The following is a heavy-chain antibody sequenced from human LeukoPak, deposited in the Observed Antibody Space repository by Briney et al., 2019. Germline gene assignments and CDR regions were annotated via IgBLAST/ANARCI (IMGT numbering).Heavy chain of an antibody. CDR2: LSGSGDYT. CDR3: AKTTGYYSSSPLDY. J-gene: IGHJ4*02. V-gene: IGHV3-23*01. CDR1: GFTFSSYA. Sequence: TGGSLRLSCAASGFTFSSYAMNWARQAPGKGLEWVSSLSGSGDYTYYADSVKGRFTISRDNSKNTLYLQMNSLRAEDTAVYYCAKTTGYYSSSPLDYWGQGTLVTVSS. D-gene: IGHD3-9*01.